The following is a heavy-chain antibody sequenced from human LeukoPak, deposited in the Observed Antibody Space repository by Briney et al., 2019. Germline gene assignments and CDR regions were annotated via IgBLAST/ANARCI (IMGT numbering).Heavy chain of an antibody. Sequence: ASVKVSCKASGYTFTGYYMHWVRQAPGQGLEWMGWINPNSGGTNYAQKFQGWVTMTRDTSIGTAYMELSRLRSDDTAVYYCARGRIQLWSETDYWGQGTLVTVSS. CDR1: GYTFTGYY. CDR3: ARGRIQLWSETDY. J-gene: IGHJ4*02. V-gene: IGHV1-2*04. CDR2: INPNSGGT. D-gene: IGHD5-18*01.